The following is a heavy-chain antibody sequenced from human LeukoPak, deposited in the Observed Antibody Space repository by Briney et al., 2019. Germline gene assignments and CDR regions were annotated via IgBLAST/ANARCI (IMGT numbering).Heavy chain of an antibody. J-gene: IGHJ4*02. CDR1: GFTFSSYG. Sequence: GGSLRLSCAASGFTFSSYGMHWVRQAPGKGLEWVAVISYDGTKKYYADSVKGRFTISRDKSKNTLYLQMNSLRAEDTAVYYCARDIAADYYFDYWGQGTLVTASS. V-gene: IGHV3-30*19. D-gene: IGHD6-13*01. CDR3: ARDIAADYYFDY. CDR2: ISYDGTKK.